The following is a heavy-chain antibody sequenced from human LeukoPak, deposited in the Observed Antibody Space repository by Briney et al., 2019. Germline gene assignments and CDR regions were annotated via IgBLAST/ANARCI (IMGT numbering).Heavy chain of an antibody. Sequence: ASVKVSFKASGYTFTSYDINWVRQATGQGLEWMGWTNPNSGNTGYAQKFQGRVTMTRNTSISTAYMELSSLRSEDTAVYYCARGRVDSDFDYWGQGTLVTVSS. CDR1: GYTFTSYD. D-gene: IGHD5-18*01. V-gene: IGHV1-8*01. CDR2: TNPNSGNT. J-gene: IGHJ4*02. CDR3: ARGRVDSDFDY.